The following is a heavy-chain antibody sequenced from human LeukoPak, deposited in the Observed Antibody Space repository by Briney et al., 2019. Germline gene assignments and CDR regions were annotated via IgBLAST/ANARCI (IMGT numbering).Heavy chain of an antibody. CDR2: IRYDGSNK. D-gene: IGHD3-9*01. J-gene: IGHJ4*02. CDR1: GFTFSSYG. V-gene: IGHV3-30*02. Sequence: GGSLRRSCAASGFTFSSYGMHWVRQAPGKGLEWVAFIRYDGSNKYYADSVKGRFTISRDNSKNTLYLQMNSLRAEDTAVYYCAKDHFVLRYFDWLSSFDYWGQGTLVTVSS. CDR3: AKDHFVLRYFDWLSSFDY.